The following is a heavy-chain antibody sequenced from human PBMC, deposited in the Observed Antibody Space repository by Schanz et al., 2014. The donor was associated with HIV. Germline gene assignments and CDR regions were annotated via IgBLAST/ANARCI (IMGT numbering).Heavy chain of an antibody. V-gene: IGHV1-69*06. J-gene: IGHJ4*02. CDR1: GGTFSKYA. Sequence: QVQLVQSGAELKKPGSSVKVSCKASGGTFSKYAISWVRQAPGQGLEWVGGIIPIFGTANYAQKFQGRVTITADKSTATAFMDLSSLRLDDTAVYYCARASTRADISVFGPIDYWGQGTLVAVSS. CDR2: IIPIFGTA. D-gene: IGHD3-3*01. CDR3: ARASTRADISVFGPIDY.